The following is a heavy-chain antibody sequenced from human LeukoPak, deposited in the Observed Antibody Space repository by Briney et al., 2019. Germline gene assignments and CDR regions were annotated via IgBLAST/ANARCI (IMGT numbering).Heavy chain of an antibody. CDR3: AKWRIAVAGAEDY. Sequence: GGSLRLSCAASGFTFSNYAMSWVRQTPGEGREWVSTVSATGDSTFQAESVRGRFTISRDNSKNTLYLQMNSLRAEDTAVYYCAKWRIAVAGAEDYWGQGTLVTVSS. D-gene: IGHD6-19*01. V-gene: IGHV3-23*01. CDR1: GFTFSNYA. CDR2: VSATGDST. J-gene: IGHJ4*02.